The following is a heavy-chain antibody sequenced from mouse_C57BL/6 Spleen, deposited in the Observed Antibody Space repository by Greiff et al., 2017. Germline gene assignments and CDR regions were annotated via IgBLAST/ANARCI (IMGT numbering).Heavy chain of an antibody. J-gene: IGHJ1*03. CDR3: ARHGLPLGSSYEGYFEV. D-gene: IGHD1-1*01. CDR1: GFTFSDYG. CDR2: ISNLAYSI. Sequence: DVKLVESGGGLVQPGGSLKLSCAASGFTFSDYGMAWVRQAPRKGPEWVAFISNLAYSIYYADTVTGRFTISRENAKNTLYLEMSSLRSEDTAMYYCARHGLPLGSSYEGYFEVWGTGTTVTVAS. V-gene: IGHV5-15*01.